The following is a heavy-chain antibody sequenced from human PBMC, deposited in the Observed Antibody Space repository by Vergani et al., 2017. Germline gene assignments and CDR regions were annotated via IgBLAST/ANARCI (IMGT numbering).Heavy chain of an antibody. D-gene: IGHD3-3*01. V-gene: IGHV1-69*12. J-gene: IGHJ6*02. CDR1: GGSLSTYA. CDR3: AGVLQDDVAQRVSWNYYGMDV. Sequence: QVLLTQSGAEVKKPGSSVKVSCKASGGSLSTYAFVWVRLAPAQGLEWMGGFFPVFGTPTYAQKFQGRVTIAADESTSTTSMTVSSLKSEDTAVYFCAGVLQDDVAQRVSWNYYGMDVWGQVTTVTVSS. CDR2: FFPVFGTP.